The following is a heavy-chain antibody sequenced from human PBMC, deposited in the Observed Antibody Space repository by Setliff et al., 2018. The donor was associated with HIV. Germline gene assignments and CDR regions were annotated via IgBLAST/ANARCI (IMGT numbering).Heavy chain of an antibody. Sequence: KSSETLSLTCAVYGGSFSAYYWSWIRQPPGKGLEWIGEINYSGGTNYIPSLKSRVTISVDTSKNQFSLKLSSVSAADTAGYYCARGRGWYGYWGQGTVVTVSS. CDR2: INYSGGT. D-gene: IGHD6-19*01. V-gene: IGHV4-34*01. CDR1: GGSFSAYY. CDR3: ARGRGWYGY. J-gene: IGHJ4*02.